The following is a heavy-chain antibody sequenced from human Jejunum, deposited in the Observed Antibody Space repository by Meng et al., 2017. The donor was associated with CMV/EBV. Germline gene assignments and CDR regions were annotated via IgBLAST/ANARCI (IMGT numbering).Heavy chain of an antibody. J-gene: IGHJ4*02. V-gene: IGHV3-7*01. CDR3: ARQAGTY. CDR2: IKEDGGGE. CDR1: GFTFSYYW. Sequence: LRLSCVGSGFTFSYYWMSWVRQAPGKGLECVANIKEDGGGEYYVDSVKGRFTISRDNAKNSLYLQMNSLRAEDTAVYYCARQAGTYWGQGTVVTVSS. D-gene: IGHD6-13*01.